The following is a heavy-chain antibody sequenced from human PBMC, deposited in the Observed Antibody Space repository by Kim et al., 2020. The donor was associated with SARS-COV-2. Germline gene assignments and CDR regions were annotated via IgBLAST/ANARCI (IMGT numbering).Heavy chain of an antibody. D-gene: IGHD5-18*01. V-gene: IGHV1-2*04. Sequence: ASVKVSCKASGYTFTGYYMHWVRQAPGQGLEWMGWINPNSGGTNYAQKFQGWVTMTRDTSISTAYMELSRLRSDDTAVYYCARVLGDTAMALFDYWGQGTLVTVSS. CDR1: GYTFTGYY. CDR3: ARVLGDTAMALFDY. CDR2: INPNSGGT. J-gene: IGHJ4*02.